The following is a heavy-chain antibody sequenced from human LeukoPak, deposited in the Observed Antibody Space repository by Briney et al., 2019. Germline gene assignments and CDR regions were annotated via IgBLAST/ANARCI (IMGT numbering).Heavy chain of an antibody. J-gene: IGHJ4*02. Sequence: GGSLRLSCAASGFTFSSYWMSWVRQAPGKGLEWVSGISDSGGSTYYADSVKGRFTISRDNAKNSLYLQMNSLRAEDTAVYYCARVRYDILTGPSLDYWGQGTLVTVSS. CDR3: ARVRYDILTGPSLDY. D-gene: IGHD3-9*01. V-gene: IGHV3-23*01. CDR2: ISDSGGST. CDR1: GFTFSSYW.